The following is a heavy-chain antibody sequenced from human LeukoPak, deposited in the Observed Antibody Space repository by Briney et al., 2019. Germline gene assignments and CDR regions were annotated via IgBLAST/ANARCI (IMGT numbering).Heavy chain of an antibody. D-gene: IGHD2-15*01. CDR2: INHRGST. J-gene: IGHJ4*02. CDR3: ARHERDIVVVVAATSYFDY. V-gene: IGHV4-34*01. Sequence: TSETLSLTCAVYGGSFRGYYWSWLRQPPGKGLEWIGEINHRGSTNYNPSLKSRVTISVDTSKNQFSLKLSSVTAADTAVYYCARHERDIVVVVAATSYFDYWGQGTLVTVSS. CDR1: GGSFRGYY.